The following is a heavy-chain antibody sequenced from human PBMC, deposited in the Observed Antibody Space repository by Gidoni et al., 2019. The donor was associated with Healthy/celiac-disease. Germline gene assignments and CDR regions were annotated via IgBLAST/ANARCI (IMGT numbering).Heavy chain of an antibody. J-gene: IGHJ4*02. CDR3: AKDYYGSGSLYRFDY. CDR1: GFTFDDYA. V-gene: IGHV3-9*01. Sequence: EVQLVESGGGLVQPGRSLRLSCAASGFTFDDYAMHWVRQAPGKGLEWVSGISWNSGSIGYADSVKGRFTISRDNAKNSLYLQMNSLRAEDTALYYCAKDYYGSGSLYRFDYWGQGTLVTVSS. D-gene: IGHD3-10*01. CDR2: ISWNSGSI.